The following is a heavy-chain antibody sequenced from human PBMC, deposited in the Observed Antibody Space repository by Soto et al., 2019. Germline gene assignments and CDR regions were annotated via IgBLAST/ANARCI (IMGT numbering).Heavy chain of an antibody. Sequence: EVQLLESGGGLVQPGGSLRLSCAAYGFTFRSDAMSWVRQAPGKGLEWVSAISGSGGSTYYADSVKGRFTISRDNSKNTLYLQMNSLRAEDTAVYYCAKKKSADYYGMDVWGQGTTVTVSS. CDR1: GFTFRSDA. CDR3: AKKKSADYYGMDV. CDR2: ISGSGGST. J-gene: IGHJ6*02. D-gene: IGHD3-3*01. V-gene: IGHV3-23*01.